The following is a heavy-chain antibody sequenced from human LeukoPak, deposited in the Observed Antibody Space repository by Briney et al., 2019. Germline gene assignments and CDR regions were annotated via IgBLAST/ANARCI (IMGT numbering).Heavy chain of an antibody. V-gene: IGHV1-69*13. CDR3: ARDRRIAARLEFQNWFDH. CDR1: GGTFSSYA. CDR2: IIPIFGTA. Sequence: SVKVSCTASGGTFSSYAISWVRQAPGQGLEWMGGIIPIFGTANYAQKFQGRVTITADESTSTAYMELSSLRSEDTAVYYCARDRRIAARLEFQNWFDHWGQGTLVTVSS. J-gene: IGHJ5*02. D-gene: IGHD6-6*01.